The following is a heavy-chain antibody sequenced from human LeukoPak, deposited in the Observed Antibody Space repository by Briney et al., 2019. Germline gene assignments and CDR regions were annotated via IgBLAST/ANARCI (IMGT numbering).Heavy chain of an antibody. V-gene: IGHV1-18*01. J-gene: IGHJ4*02. CDR2: ISAYNGNT. D-gene: IGHD6-13*01. Sequence: ASVKVSCKASGYTFSSYGISWVRQAPGQGLEWMGWISAYNGNTNYAQKLQGRVTMTTDTSTSTGYMELRSLRSDDTAVYYCARDIRGSSWFRAGGDYWGQGTLVTVSS. CDR3: ARDIRGSSWFRAGGDY. CDR1: GYTFSSYG.